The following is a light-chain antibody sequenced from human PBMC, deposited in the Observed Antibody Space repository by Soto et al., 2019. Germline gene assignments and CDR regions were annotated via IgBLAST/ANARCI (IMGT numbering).Light chain of an antibody. J-gene: IGLJ3*02. CDR1: SSNIGEGYD. Sequence: QSVLTQPPSVSGAPGQRLTISCTGSSSNIGEGYDVHWYQQLPRTAPKLLIFVNNNRPSGVPDRFSGSKSGTSASLATTGLQAADEADYYCQSYDSSISAWVFGGGTKGTVL. V-gene: IGLV1-40*01. CDR3: QSYDSSISAWV. CDR2: VNN.